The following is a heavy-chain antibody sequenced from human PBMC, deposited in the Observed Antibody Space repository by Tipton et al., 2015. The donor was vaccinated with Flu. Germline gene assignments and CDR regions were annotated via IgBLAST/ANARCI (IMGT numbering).Heavy chain of an antibody. Sequence: LRLSCTVSGGSISSSSYYWGWIRQPPGKGLEWIVSIYYSGSTYYNPSLKSRVTISVDTSKNQFSLKLSSVTAADTAVYYCARDLREGRITIFGVVTQFDPWGQGTLVTVSS. D-gene: IGHD3-3*01. CDR3: ARDLREGRITIFGVVTQFDP. CDR1: GGSISSSSYY. J-gene: IGHJ5*02. V-gene: IGHV4-39*07. CDR2: IYYSGST.